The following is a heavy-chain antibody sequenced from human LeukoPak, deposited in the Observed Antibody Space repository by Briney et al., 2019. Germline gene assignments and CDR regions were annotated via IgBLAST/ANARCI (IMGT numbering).Heavy chain of an antibody. CDR3: ARAEPDYGDYYFDY. D-gene: IGHD4-17*01. Sequence: SETLSLTCTVSGGPISSSSYYWGWIRQPPGKGLEWIGSIYYSGSTYYNPSLKSRVTISVDTSKNQFSLKLSSVTAADTAVYYCARAEPDYGDYYFDYWGQGTLVTVSS. J-gene: IGHJ4*02. CDR1: GGPISSSSYY. V-gene: IGHV4-39*01. CDR2: IYYSGST.